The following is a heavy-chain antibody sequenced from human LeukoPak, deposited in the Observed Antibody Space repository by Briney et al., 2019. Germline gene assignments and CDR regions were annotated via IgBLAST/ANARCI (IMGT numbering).Heavy chain of an antibody. J-gene: IGHJ4*02. CDR1: GVTFSSYG. CDR2: IWYDGSTK. Sequence: GGTLRLSYAASGVTFSSYGMHWVRQAPGKGLEWVAVIWYDGSTKYYADPLKGRSTIPRANSKNTLYLEMNRLRAEDRAVYYCARGKHYRPAWRYYFDYWGQGTLVTVSS. CDR3: ARGKHYRPAWRYYFDY. D-gene: IGHD1-26*01. V-gene: IGHV3-33*01.